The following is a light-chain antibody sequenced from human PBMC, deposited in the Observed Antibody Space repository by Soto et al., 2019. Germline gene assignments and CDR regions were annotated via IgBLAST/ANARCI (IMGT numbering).Light chain of an antibody. CDR1: QSVSSY. V-gene: IGKV3-11*01. CDR2: DAS. CDR3: QQRSNWPPFT. Sequence: EIVLTQSPATLSLSPGERATLSCWASQSVSSYLAWYQQKPGQAPRLLIYDASNRATGIPARFSGSGSGTDFTLTISSLEPEEFAVYYCQQRSNWPPFTFGGGTKVDSK. J-gene: IGKJ4*01.